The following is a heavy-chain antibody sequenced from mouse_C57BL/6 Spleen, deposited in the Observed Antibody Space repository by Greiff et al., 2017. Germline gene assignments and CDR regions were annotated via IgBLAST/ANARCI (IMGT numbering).Heavy chain of an antibody. CDR1: GYTFTSYG. V-gene: IGHV1-81*01. Sequence: VQLQQSGAELVRPGASVKLSCKASGYTFTSYGISWVKQRPGQGLEWIGEIYPRSGNTYYNEKFKGKSTMTADKSSSTAYMELRSLTSEDSAVYFCARSRYDYDGEDYWGQGTTLTVSS. CDR3: ARSRYDYDGEDY. D-gene: IGHD2-4*01. CDR2: IYPRSGNT. J-gene: IGHJ2*01.